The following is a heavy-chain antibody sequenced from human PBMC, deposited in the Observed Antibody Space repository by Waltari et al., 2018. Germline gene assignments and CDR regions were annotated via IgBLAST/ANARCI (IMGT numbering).Heavy chain of an antibody. CDR3: ATHSS. J-gene: IGHJ4*02. Sequence: QVKLQESGPGLVKPSETLSLTCAVSGYSISSGYYWGWIRQPPGKGLEWIGISYHSGSTSYNPSLKSRVTISVDTSKNQFSLKLSSVTAADTAVYYCATHSSWGQGTLVTVSS. CDR2: SYHSGST. V-gene: IGHV4-38-2*01. CDR1: GYSISSGYY.